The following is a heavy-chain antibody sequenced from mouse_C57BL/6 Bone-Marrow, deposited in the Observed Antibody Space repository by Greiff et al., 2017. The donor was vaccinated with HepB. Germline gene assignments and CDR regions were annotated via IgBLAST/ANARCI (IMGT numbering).Heavy chain of an antibody. CDR3: ARSDTTVVAHYAMDY. CDR2: IDPSDSYT. Sequence: QVQLQQPGAELVMPGASVKLSCKASGYTFTSYWMHWVKQRPGQGLEWIGEIDPSDSYTNYNQKFKGKSTVSVDKSSSTAYMQLSSLTSEDSAVYYCARSDTTVVAHYAMDYWGQGTSVTVSS. D-gene: IGHD1-1*01. V-gene: IGHV1-69*01. CDR1: GYTFTSYW. J-gene: IGHJ4*01.